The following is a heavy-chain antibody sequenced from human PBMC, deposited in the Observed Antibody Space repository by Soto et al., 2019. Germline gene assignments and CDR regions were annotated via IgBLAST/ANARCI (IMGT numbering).Heavy chain of an antibody. CDR3: AKDKDLSAYDFWSGYPNYYYYGMDV. D-gene: IGHD3-3*01. CDR1: GFTFSSYG. CDR2: ISYDGSNK. Sequence: QVQLVESGGGVVQPGRSLRLSCAASGFTFSSYGMHWVRQAPGKGLEGVAVISYDGSNKYYADSVKGRFTISRDNSKNTLYLQMNSLRAEDTAVYYCAKDKDLSAYDFWSGYPNYYYYGMDVWGQGTTVTVSS. V-gene: IGHV3-30*18. J-gene: IGHJ6*02.